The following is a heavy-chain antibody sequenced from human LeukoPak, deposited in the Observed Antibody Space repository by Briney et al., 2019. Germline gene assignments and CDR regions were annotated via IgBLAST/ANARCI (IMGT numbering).Heavy chain of an antibody. CDR3: AKWAVSGRGFDY. J-gene: IGHJ4*02. CDR1: GFTFISYE. Sequence: GGSLRLSCAASGFTFISYEMNWVRQAPGKGLEWVSYISSSGTTIHYADSVKGRFTISRDNAKNSLYLQMNSLRAEDTAVYYCAKWAVSGRGFDYWGQGTLVTVSS. V-gene: IGHV3-48*03. CDR2: ISSSGTTI. D-gene: IGHD6-19*01.